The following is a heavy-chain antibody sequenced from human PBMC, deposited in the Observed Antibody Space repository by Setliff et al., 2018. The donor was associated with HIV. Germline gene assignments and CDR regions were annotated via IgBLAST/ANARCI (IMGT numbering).Heavy chain of an antibody. Sequence: SETLSLTCTVSGGSINSDSYNYYWSWIRQPAGRGLEWIGHVYSSGTTSYKPSLKSRVTISLDASKNQFSLRLSSVTAADTAVYYCARRSIAFLEGDFYFDSWGQGTLVTVSS. CDR3: ARRSIAFLEGDFYFDS. J-gene: IGHJ4*02. V-gene: IGHV4-61*09. D-gene: IGHD6-6*01. CDR1: GGSINSDSYNYY. CDR2: VYSSGTT.